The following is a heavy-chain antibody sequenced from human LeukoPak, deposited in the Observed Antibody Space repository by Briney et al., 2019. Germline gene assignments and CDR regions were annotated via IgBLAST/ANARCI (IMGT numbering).Heavy chain of an antibody. Sequence: SQTLSLTCTVSGGSISSGSYYWSWIRQPAGKGLEWIGRIYTSGRTNYNPSLKSRVTISVGTSKNQFSLKLSSVTAADTAVYYCARDAGYCSSTSCYILHYYGMDVWGQGTTVTVSS. CDR1: GGSISSGSYY. J-gene: IGHJ6*02. V-gene: IGHV4-61*02. CDR2: IYTSGRT. CDR3: ARDAGYCSSTSCYILHYYGMDV. D-gene: IGHD2-2*01.